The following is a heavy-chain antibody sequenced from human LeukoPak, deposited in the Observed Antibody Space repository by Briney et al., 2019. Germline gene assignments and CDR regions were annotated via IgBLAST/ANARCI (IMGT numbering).Heavy chain of an antibody. V-gene: IGHV4-39*07. CDR3: ARDIFRAFDI. CDR2: MHYSGST. D-gene: IGHD2/OR15-2a*01. J-gene: IGHJ3*02. Sequence: PSETLSLTCTVSGGSISSTTHYWSWIRQPPGKGLEWIGSMHYSGSTYYNPSLKSRVTISVDTSKNQFSLKLSSVTAADTAVYYCARDIFRAFDIWGQGTMVTVSS. CDR1: GGSISSTTHY.